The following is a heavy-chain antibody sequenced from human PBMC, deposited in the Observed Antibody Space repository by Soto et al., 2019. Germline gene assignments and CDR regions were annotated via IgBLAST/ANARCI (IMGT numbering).Heavy chain of an antibody. V-gene: IGHV1-69*06. Sequence: SVNVSCKASGGTFSSYAISWVRQAPGQGLEWMGGIIPIFGTANYAQKFQGRVTITADKSTRTAERELSSLRSEDAAVYYCATFGGYYGSGGGWAFDIWGQGTMVTVSS. CDR3: ATFGGYYGSGGGWAFDI. D-gene: IGHD3-10*01. CDR2: IIPIFGTA. J-gene: IGHJ3*02. CDR1: GGTFSSYA.